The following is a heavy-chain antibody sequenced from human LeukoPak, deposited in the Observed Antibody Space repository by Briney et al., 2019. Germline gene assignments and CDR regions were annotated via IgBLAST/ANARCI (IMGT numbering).Heavy chain of an antibody. J-gene: IGHJ4*02. D-gene: IGHD4-17*01. V-gene: IGHV3-48*04. CDR2: ISSSSRTI. Sequence: PGGSLRLSCAASGFTFSTYDMNWVRQAPGKGLEWVSYISSSSRTISYADSVKGRFTISRDNAKNSLYLQMNSLRAEDTAVYYCAREPIRRNTVTKQSAYWGQGTLVTVSS. CDR3: AREPIRRNTVTKQSAY. CDR1: GFTFSTYD.